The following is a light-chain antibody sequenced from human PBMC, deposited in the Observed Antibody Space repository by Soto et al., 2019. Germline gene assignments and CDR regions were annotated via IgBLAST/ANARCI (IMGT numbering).Light chain of an antibody. CDR1: QSVSTY. J-gene: IGKJ2*01. Sequence: EIVMTQSPATLSVSLGDRATLSCRASQSVSTYLAWYQQKPGQAPRLLIYGASTRATGIPARFSGSGSETDCTLTSSSRQSEDFAVYYCQQYDSWPPSYTFGQGTKLEIK. CDR3: QQYDSWPPSYT. CDR2: GAS. V-gene: IGKV3-15*01.